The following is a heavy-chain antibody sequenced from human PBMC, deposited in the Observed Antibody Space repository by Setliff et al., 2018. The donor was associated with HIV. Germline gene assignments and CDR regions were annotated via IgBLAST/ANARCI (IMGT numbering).Heavy chain of an antibody. CDR2: ISGSGGST. V-gene: IGHV3-23*01. D-gene: IGHD3-10*01. CDR1: GFTFSSYA. CDR3: AKDLVKWDYYGSGSYEDFDY. Sequence: GSLRLSCAASGFTFSSYAMSWVRQAPGKGLEWVSAISGSGGSTYYADSVKGRFTISRDNAKNSLYLQMNSLRAEDTAVYYCAKDLVKWDYYGSGSYEDFDYWGQGTLVTVSS. J-gene: IGHJ4*02.